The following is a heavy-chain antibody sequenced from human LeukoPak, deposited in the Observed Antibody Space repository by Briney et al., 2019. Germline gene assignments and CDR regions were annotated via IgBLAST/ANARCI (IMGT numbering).Heavy chain of an antibody. D-gene: IGHD3-22*01. V-gene: IGHV3-21*01. CDR3: ARYDSSGYCPFDY. J-gene: IGHJ4*02. Sequence: CGGTASSWGSEKINWVPQSPRKKLEWFSSISSSSSYIYYADSVKGRFTISRDNAKNPLYLQMNSLRAEDTAVYYCARYDSSGYCPFDYWGQGTLVTVSS. CDR1: ASSWGSEK. CDR2: ISSSSSYI.